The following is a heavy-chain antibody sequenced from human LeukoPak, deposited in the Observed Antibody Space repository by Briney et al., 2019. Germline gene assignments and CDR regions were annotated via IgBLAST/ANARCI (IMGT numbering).Heavy chain of an antibody. D-gene: IGHD3-10*01. CDR3: SRGFGGDLLGYYFDS. Sequence: GGSLRLSCVASGFTVSNSYMTWVRQTPGKGLEWVAFISGGGMTLYADSVKGRFTMSRDYSKDTLHLQMNSLRVTDTAVYYYSRGFGGDLLGYYFDSWGQGTQVTVSS. V-gene: IGHV3-53*01. CDR2: ISGGGMT. CDR1: GFTVSNSY. J-gene: IGHJ4*02.